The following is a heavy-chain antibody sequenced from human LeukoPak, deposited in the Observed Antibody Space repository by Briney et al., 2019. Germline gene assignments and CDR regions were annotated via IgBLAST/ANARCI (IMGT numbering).Heavy chain of an antibody. J-gene: IGHJ4*02. CDR2: ISAYNGNT. CDR1: GYTFTSYG. Sequence: ASVKVSCKASGYTFTSYGISWVRQAPGQGLEWMGWISAYNGNTNYAQKLQGGVTMTTDTSTSTAYMELRSLRSDDTAVYYCARDPLNYYYDSSGYYYFDYWGQGTLVTVSS. V-gene: IGHV1-18*01. D-gene: IGHD3-22*01. CDR3: ARDPLNYYYDSSGYYYFDY.